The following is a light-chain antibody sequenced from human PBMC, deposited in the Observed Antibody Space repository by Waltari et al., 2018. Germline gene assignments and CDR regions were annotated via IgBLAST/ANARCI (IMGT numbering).Light chain of an antibody. CDR2: YNS. CDR1: DIGDKA. CDR3: QVWDSSTDQVV. V-gene: IGLV3-21*04. Sequence: SYVLTQPPSVSVAPGQTATISCGGNDIGDKAVHWTQQKPGQAPMTVMSYNSDRPSGIPERFSGSNSGNTATLTISRVEAGDEADYYCQVWDSSTDQVVFGGGTQLTVL. J-gene: IGLJ7*01.